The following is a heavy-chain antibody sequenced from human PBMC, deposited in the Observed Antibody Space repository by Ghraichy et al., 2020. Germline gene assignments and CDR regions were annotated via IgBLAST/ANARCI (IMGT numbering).Heavy chain of an antibody. CDR2: ISSTGSSI. D-gene: IGHD6-25*01. V-gene: IGHV3-21*01. CDR3: ARGKYSSAWFDY. CDR1: GFTFSTYS. Sequence: LSLTCAASGFTFSTYSLTWVRQAPGKGLEWVSCISSTGSSIYYADALKGRFTISRDNAKNSLYLQMNSLRAEDTAVYYCARGKYSSAWFDYWGQGTLVTVSS. J-gene: IGHJ4*02.